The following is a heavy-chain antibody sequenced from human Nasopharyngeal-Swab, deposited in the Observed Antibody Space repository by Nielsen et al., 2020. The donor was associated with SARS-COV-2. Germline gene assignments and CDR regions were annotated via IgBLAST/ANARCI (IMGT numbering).Heavy chain of an antibody. CDR1: GFTFSSYA. V-gene: IGHV3-30*04. Sequence: GASLRLSCAASGFTFSSYAMHWVRPAPGTGLEWVAVLSYDGSNKDYADSVKGRFTISRDNSKNTMYLQMNSLRAEDTAVYYCARDDYGDYVWSFDYWGQGTLVTVSS. J-gene: IGHJ4*02. CDR2: LSYDGSNK. D-gene: IGHD4-17*01. CDR3: ARDDYGDYVWSFDY.